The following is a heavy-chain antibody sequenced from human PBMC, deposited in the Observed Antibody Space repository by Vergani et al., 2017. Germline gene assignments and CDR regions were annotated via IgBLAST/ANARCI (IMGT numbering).Heavy chain of an antibody. Sequence: QLQLQESGPGLLKPSETLSLTCSVSGTSISGSSDYWGWIRQPPGKGLEWIGSIFYTGTSYYNPSLESRATNSVDTSKNQFSLKLKSVTAADTAVYYCAIQFWGGGGYRLDHWGQGTLVTVSS. D-gene: IGHD5-18*01. V-gene: IGHV4-39*01. J-gene: IGHJ4*02. CDR3: AIQFWGGGGYRLDH. CDR2: IFYTGTS. CDR1: GTSISGSSDY.